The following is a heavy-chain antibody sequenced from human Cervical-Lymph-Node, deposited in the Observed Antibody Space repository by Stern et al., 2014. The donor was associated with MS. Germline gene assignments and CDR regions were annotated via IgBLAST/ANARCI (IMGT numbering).Heavy chain of an antibody. CDR1: GYTFSDYY. CDR3: ARRVAAAGTHYYGLFGH. D-gene: IGHD6-13*01. CDR2: FSPTSGGT. Sequence: QVQLVESGAEVKEPGASVKVSCKASGYTFSDYYLHWVRQAPGQGLEWLGWFSPTSGGTNFAQKCQCRVTMTSDTSIATAYMELTRLRSDDTAVYYCARRVAAAGTHYYGLFGHWGQGTLVTVSS. V-gene: IGHV1-2*02. J-gene: IGHJ4*02.